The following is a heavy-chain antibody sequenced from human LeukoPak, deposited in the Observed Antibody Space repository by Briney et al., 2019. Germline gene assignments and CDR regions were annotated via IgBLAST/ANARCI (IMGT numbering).Heavy chain of an antibody. CDR1: GYTFTSYD. Sequence: GASVKVSCKASGYTFTSYDINWVRQATGQGLEWMGWMNPNSGNTGYAQKFQGRVTMTRNTSISTAYMELSSLRSEDTAVYYCARGGDNDCSSTSCSFDYRGQGTLVTVSS. J-gene: IGHJ4*02. V-gene: IGHV1-8*01. CDR3: ARGGDNDCSSTSCSFDY. D-gene: IGHD2-2*01. CDR2: MNPNSGNT.